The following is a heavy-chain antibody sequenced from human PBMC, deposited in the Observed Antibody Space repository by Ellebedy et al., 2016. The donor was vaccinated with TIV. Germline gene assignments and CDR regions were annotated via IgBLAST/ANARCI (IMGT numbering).Heavy chain of an antibody. CDR2: INHSGST. Sequence: SETLSLXXTVSGGSISSYYWSWIRQPPGKGLEWIGEINHSGSTNYNPSLKSRVTISVDTSKNQFSLKLSSVTAADTAVYYCARHGDLAVVDYWGQGTLVTVSS. V-gene: IGHV4-59*08. D-gene: IGHD6-19*01. CDR3: ARHGDLAVVDY. J-gene: IGHJ4*02. CDR1: GGSISSYY.